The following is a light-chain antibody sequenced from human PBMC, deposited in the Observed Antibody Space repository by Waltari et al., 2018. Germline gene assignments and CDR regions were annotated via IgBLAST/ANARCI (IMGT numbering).Light chain of an antibody. V-gene: IGKV1-39*01. J-gene: IGKJ1*01. CDR2: AAS. CDR3: QQSYSTPRT. CDR1: QSISSY. Sequence: DIQMTQSPSSLSASVGDRVTITCRASQSISSYLNWYQPKPGKAPKLLIYAASSLQSGVPSRFSGSGSGTDFTLTISSLPPEDFATYYCQQSYSTPRTFGQGTKVEIK.